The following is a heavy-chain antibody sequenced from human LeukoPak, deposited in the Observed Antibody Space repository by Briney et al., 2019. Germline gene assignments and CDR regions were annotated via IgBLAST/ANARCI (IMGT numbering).Heavy chain of an antibody. Sequence: GGSPRLSCAASGFTFSSYGMSWVRQAPGKGLEWVSTISGTGGSTYYADSLKGRFTISRDNSKNTLYLQMNSLRAEDTAIYYCATTTSAIWFGELLPKGWGQGTPVTVSS. V-gene: IGHV3-23*01. CDR3: ATTTSAIWFGELLPKG. CDR1: GFTFSSYG. CDR2: ISGTGGST. J-gene: IGHJ4*02. D-gene: IGHD3-10*01.